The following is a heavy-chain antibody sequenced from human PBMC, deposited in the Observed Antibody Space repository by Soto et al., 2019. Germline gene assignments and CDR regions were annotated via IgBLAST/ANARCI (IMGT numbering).Heavy chain of an antibody. J-gene: IGHJ4*02. CDR2: ISGSGGST. Sequence: EVQLLESGGGLVQPGGSLRLSCAASGFTFSSYAMSWVRQAPGKGLEWVSAISGSGGSTYYADSVKGRFTISRDNSKSTLYLQMNCLRAEDTAVEYCAKGERGWLQAGVDYWGQGTLVTVSS. D-gene: IGHD5-12*01. CDR3: AKGERGWLQAGVDY. V-gene: IGHV3-23*01. CDR1: GFTFSSYA.